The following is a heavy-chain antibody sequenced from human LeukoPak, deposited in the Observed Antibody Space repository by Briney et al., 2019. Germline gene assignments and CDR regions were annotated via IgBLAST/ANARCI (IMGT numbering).Heavy chain of an antibody. Sequence: GGSLRLSCAASRFTFSTYAMSWVRQAPGKGLEWVSGISGSGDSTYYADSVKGRFTISRDNSKNTLFLQMKSLRAEDTAIYYCAKDTYHLLSRGAAFDIWGQGTTVTVSS. J-gene: IGHJ3*02. CDR2: ISGSGDST. CDR1: RFTFSTYA. D-gene: IGHD2-2*01. V-gene: IGHV3-23*01. CDR3: AKDTYHLLSRGAAFDI.